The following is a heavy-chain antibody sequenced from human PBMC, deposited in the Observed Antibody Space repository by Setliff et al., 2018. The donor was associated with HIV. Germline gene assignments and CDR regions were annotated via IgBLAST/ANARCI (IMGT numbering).Heavy chain of an antibody. CDR2: IRSKPYGGTT. Sequence: KAGGSLRLSCTASGFTFGDFSVNWFRQTPGKGLEWVGFIRSKPYGGTTEYAASVKGRFTISRDDSKSIAYLQMNSLKSDDTAVYYCARAGPKWSLLSDSWGQGTLVTVSS. CDR1: GFTFGDFS. V-gene: IGHV3-49*05. D-gene: IGHD2-15*01. J-gene: IGHJ4*02. CDR3: ARAGPKWSLLSDS.